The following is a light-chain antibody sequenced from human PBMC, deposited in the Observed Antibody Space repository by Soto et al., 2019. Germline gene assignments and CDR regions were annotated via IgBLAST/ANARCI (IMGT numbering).Light chain of an antibody. CDR3: QQYTNWPYT. CDR1: QSVGSN. Sequence: EIVMTQSPATVSVSPGERASLSCRASQSVGSNLAWYQQTAGQAPRLLIYGASTRATGIPARFSGSGSGTEFTLTISSQQSEDFAVYSCQQYTNWPYTFGQGTKLEIK. J-gene: IGKJ2*01. CDR2: GAS. V-gene: IGKV3-15*01.